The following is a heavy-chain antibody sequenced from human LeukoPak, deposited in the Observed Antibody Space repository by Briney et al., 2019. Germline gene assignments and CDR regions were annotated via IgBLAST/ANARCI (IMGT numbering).Heavy chain of an antibody. V-gene: IGHV3-7*03. CDR1: GFTFSSYW. D-gene: IGHD3-16*01. J-gene: IGHJ6*02. CDR3: ARGGGLDV. Sequence: GGSLRLSCSASGFTFSSYWMNWARQAPGKGLEWVASINHNGNVNYNVDSVKGRFTISRDNAKNSLYLQMSNLRAEDTAVYFCARGGGLDVWGQGATVTVSS. CDR2: INHNGNVN.